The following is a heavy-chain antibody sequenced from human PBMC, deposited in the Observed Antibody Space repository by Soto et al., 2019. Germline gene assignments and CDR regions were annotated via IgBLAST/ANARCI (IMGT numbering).Heavy chain of an antibody. CDR2: ISWNSGSV. CDR1: GFTFDDYA. J-gene: IGHJ4*02. CDR3: AKDLPNYDSSGHYFDF. D-gene: IGHD3-22*01. V-gene: IGHV3-9*01. Sequence: EVQLVESGGGLVQPGRSLRLSCAASGFTFDDYAMHWVRQAPGKGLEWVSGISWNSGSVGYADSVKGRFTISRDNAKNSLYLQMNSLRAEDTAFYYCAKDLPNYDSSGHYFDFWGQGTLVTVSS.